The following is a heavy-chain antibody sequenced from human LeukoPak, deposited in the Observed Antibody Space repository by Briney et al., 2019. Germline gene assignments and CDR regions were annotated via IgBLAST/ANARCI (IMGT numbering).Heavy chain of an antibody. CDR2: VYHTGTT. CDR3: ARLYYHTSRYYDF. D-gene: IGHD3-9*01. J-gene: IGHJ4*02. V-gene: IGHV4-39*01. CDR1: GGSVSIGSSY. Sequence: SETLSLTCTVSGGSVSIGSSYWGWIRPPPGRGLEWIGTVYHTGTTYYNPSLRSRVTMSVDTSKNQFSLKMSSVTAADTAVYYCARLYYHTSRYYDFWGQGTLVTVSS.